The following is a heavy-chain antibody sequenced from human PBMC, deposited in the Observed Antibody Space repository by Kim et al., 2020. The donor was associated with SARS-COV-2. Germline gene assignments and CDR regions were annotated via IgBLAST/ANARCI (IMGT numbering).Heavy chain of an antibody. J-gene: IGHJ4*02. Sequence: GTPNHTPSFRGRITIPADESTNTAYMELSSLKSDDTAVYYCAREWQLVLDFWGQGSLVTVSS. CDR3: AREWQLVLDF. D-gene: IGHD6-6*01. CDR2: GTP. V-gene: IGHV1-69*01.